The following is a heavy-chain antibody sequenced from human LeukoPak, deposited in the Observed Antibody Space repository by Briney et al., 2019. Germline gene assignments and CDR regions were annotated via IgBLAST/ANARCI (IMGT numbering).Heavy chain of an antibody. D-gene: IGHD2-2*01. V-gene: IGHV1-69*05. CDR2: IIPIFGTA. CDR3: ACVGPIVVVPAAIFSGHFGDAFDI. Sequence: SVKVSCKASGGTFSSYAISWVRQAPGQGLEWMGGIIPIFGTANYAQKFQGRVTITTDESTSTAYMELSSLRSEDTAVYYCACVGPIVVVPAAIFSGHFGDAFDIWGQGTMVTVSS. CDR1: GGTFSSYA. J-gene: IGHJ3*02.